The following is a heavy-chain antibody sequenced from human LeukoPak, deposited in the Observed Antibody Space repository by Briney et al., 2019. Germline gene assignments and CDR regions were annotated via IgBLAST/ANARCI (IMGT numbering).Heavy chain of an antibody. CDR3: ARVIITIFGVVNYYYYMDV. Sequence: PSETLSLTCTVSGGSISSYYWSWIRQPPGKGLEWIGYIYYSGSTNYNPSLKSRVTISVDTSKNQFSLKLSSVTAADTAVYYCARVIITIFGVVNYYYYMDVWGEGTTVTVSS. CDR1: GGSISSYY. D-gene: IGHD3-3*01. J-gene: IGHJ6*03. V-gene: IGHV4-59*01. CDR2: IYYSGST.